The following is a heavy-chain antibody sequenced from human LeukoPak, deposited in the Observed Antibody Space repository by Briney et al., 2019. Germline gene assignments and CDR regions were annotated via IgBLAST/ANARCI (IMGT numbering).Heavy chain of an antibody. D-gene: IGHD3-3*01. J-gene: IGHJ3*02. CDR2: IYSSGAT. V-gene: IGHV4-61*02. CDR3: TRDLTQYYDVWSGSHGFDI. CDR1: GASISGGNYH. Sequence: SETLSLTCSVSGASISGGNYHWSWIRQPAGKGLEWIGRIYSSGATNYNPSFKRRATISEDTSKNQFSLKLTSVTAADTAVYYCTRDLTQYYDVWSGSHGFDIWGQGTVVIVSS.